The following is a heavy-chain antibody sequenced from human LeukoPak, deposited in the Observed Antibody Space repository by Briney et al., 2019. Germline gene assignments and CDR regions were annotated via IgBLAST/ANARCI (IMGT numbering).Heavy chain of an antibody. Sequence: ASVKVSCKASGYTFTSYYMHWVRQAPGQGLEWMGIINPSGGSTSYAQKFQGRVTMTRDTSTSTVYMELSSLRSEDTAVYYCASSPQPPLYSSSSEFWFDPWGQGTLVTVSS. CDR3: ASSPQPPLYSSSSEFWFDP. V-gene: IGHV1-46*01. CDR1: GYTFTSYY. J-gene: IGHJ5*02. D-gene: IGHD6-6*01. CDR2: INPSGGST.